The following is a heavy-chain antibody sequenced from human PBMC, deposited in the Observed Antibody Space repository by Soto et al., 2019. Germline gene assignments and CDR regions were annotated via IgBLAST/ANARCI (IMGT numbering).Heavy chain of an antibody. CDR1: GGCITSEGHY. V-gene: IGHV4-31*03. CDR3: ARVDHRGYFSVLTGF. Sequence: LSVTCTDSGGCITSEGHYWGWIRQYPGKCLEWIAHIYDSGNMYFYNPSLKSRVTISADTSRNQFSLSLSSLTAADTAVYYCARVDHRGYFSVLTGFWRQGILVTVSS. D-gene: IGHD3-9*01. CDR2: IYDSGNM. J-gene: IGHJ4*02.